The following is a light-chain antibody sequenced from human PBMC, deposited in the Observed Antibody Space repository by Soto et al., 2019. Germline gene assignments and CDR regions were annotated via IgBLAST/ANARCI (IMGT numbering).Light chain of an antibody. CDR1: QSVSSSY. V-gene: IGKV3-20*01. CDR3: QQYGSSLLFT. CDR2: GAS. Sequence: EIVLTQSPGTLSLSPGERATLSCRASQSVSSSYLAWYQQKPGQAPRLLIYGASSRATGIPDRFSGSGSGTDFTLTISRLEPEDFAVYYCQQYGSSLLFTFGPGT. J-gene: IGKJ3*01.